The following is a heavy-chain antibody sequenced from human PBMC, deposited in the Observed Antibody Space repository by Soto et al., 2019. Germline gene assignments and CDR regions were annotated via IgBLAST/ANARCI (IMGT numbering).Heavy chain of an antibody. J-gene: IGHJ3*02. CDR2: IYYSGST. CDR1: GGSISSSSYY. D-gene: IGHD4-17*01. V-gene: IGHV4-39*01. CDR3: ARLGYGTAAFDI. Sequence: QLQLQESGPGLVKPSETLSLTCTVSGGSISSSSYYWGWIRQPPGKGLEWIGSIYYSGSTYYNPSLQSRVTISVDTSKNQFSLKLSSVTAADTAVYYCARLGYGTAAFDIWGQGTMVTVSS.